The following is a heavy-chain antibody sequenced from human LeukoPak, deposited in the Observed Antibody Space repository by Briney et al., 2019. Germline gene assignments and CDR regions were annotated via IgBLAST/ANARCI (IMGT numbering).Heavy chain of an antibody. CDR3: ARRLAAANTDAFDI. D-gene: IGHD6-13*01. CDR1: GYSFISYW. V-gene: IGHV5-51*01. J-gene: IGHJ3*02. Sequence: GESLKISCKGSGYSFISYWIGWVRQMPGKGLEWMGIIYPGDSDTRYSPSFQGQVTISADESISTAYLQWSSLKASDSAMYYCARRLAAANTDAFDIWGQGTMVTISS. CDR2: IYPGDSDT.